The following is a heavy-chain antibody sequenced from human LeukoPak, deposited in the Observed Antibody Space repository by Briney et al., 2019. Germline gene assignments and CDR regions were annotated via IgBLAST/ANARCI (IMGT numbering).Heavy chain of an antibody. Sequence: GGSLRLSCAASGFTFSSYSMNWVRQAPGKGLEWVSCISSSSLYIYYADSVKGRFTISRDNSKNTLYLQMNSLRAEDTAVYYCAKDAEQWLESNYYYYYYMDVWGKGTTVTVSS. D-gene: IGHD6-19*01. CDR3: AKDAEQWLESNYYYYYYMDV. V-gene: IGHV3-21*04. CDR1: GFTFSSYS. CDR2: ISSSSLYI. J-gene: IGHJ6*03.